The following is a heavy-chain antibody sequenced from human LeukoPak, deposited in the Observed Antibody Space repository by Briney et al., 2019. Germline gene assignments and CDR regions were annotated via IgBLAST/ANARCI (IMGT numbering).Heavy chain of an antibody. CDR3: ARDQSVRLLQTSSTYFKHVFAI. J-gene: IGHJ3*02. CDR2: INPNSSGT. V-gene: IGHV1-2*02. Sequence: GASVKVSCKASGYTLTGNYMHWVRQAPGQGLEWMGWINPNSSGTLYAQKFQGRVTMTRDTSITTAYMELRRLRSDDTAVYYCARDQSVRLLQTSSTYFKHVFAIWGQGTMVTVSS. D-gene: IGHD6-13*01. CDR1: GYTLTGNY.